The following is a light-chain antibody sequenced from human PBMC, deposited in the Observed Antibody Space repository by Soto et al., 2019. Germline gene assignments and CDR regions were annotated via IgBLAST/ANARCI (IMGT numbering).Light chain of an antibody. Sequence: QSALTQPPSASGSPGQSVAISCTGTSSDIGYYDYVSWHQHHPGKAPKLIIFEVAKRPSGVPDRFSGSKSGNTASLTVSGLQTEDEADYYCSSYAGGSNYVFGTGTMLTVL. CDR1: SSDIGYYDY. CDR2: EVA. J-gene: IGLJ1*01. V-gene: IGLV2-8*01. CDR3: SSYAGGSNYV.